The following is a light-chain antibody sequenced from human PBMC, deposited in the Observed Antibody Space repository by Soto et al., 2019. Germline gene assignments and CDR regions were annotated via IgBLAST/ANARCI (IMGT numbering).Light chain of an antibody. CDR3: QQYGSSPFT. V-gene: IGKV3-20*01. Sequence: EIVLTQSPGTLSLSPGERATLSCRASQSVSSSYLAWYQQKPGQAPRLLIYGASSRASGIPDRFSGSGSGTEFTLAISRLEPEDLAVYYCQQYGSSPFTFGGGTRVEI. CDR2: GAS. J-gene: IGKJ4*01. CDR1: QSVSSSY.